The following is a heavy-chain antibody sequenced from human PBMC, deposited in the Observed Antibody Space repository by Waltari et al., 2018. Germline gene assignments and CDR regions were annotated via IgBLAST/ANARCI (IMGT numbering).Heavy chain of an antibody. Sequence: QVQLVESGGGGVHPGRSLRLSCDASGFTFSFHSMHWVRQAPGKGLEWVAGISYDGSDDYYAYSVRGRFTISRDDSKDTVNLQMNSLRPEDTAVYYCARDGPLQIQSWYSFDYWGQGTLVTVSS. CDR1: GFTFSFHS. CDR2: ISYDGSDD. CDR3: ARDGPLQIQSWYSFDY. J-gene: IGHJ4*02. V-gene: IGHV3-30*07. D-gene: IGHD5-18*01.